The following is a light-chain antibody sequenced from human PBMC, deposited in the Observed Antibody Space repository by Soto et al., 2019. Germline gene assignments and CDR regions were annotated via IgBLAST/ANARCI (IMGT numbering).Light chain of an antibody. CDR2: DAS. V-gene: IGKV3-11*01. J-gene: IGKJ1*01. Sequence: DIELTQSPATLSVSVGDRATITCRASQSISNFLAWYQHKPGQAPKLLIYDASTWSSGLPSRFSGSGSGTDFTLTISSLQPEDFAVYSCAQHSRPWTVGQGTKVDIK. CDR1: QSISNF. CDR3: AQHSRPWT.